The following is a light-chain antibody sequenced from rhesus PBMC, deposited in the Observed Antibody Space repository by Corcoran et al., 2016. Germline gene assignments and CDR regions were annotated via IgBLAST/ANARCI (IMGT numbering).Light chain of an antibody. CDR3: QQYSNWPLT. Sequence: EIVLTQSPATLSLSPGEKATLSCRASQSVSSSLAWYQQKPGQAPGLLIYGPSSTATGLPDRFSGRGFGKDFTLTISSREPEDVGVYYCQQYSNWPLTFGGGTKVELK. J-gene: IGKJ4*01. CDR1: QSVSSS. CDR2: GPS. V-gene: IGKV3-42*02.